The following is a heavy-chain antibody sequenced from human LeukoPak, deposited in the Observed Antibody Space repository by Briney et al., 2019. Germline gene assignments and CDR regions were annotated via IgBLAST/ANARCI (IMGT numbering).Heavy chain of an antibody. CDR2: INPSGGST. V-gene: IGHV1-46*03. D-gene: IGHD1-1*01. Sequence: ASVKVSCKASGYTFTSYDINWVRQATGQGLEWMGIINPSGGSTSYAQKFQGRVTMTRDTSTSTVYMELSSLRSEDTAVYYCARGASVTGTKINWFDPWGQGTLVTVSS. CDR1: GYTFTSYD. J-gene: IGHJ5*02. CDR3: ARGASVTGTKINWFDP.